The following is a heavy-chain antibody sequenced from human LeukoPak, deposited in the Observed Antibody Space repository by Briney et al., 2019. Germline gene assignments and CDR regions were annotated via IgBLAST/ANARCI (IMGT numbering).Heavy chain of an antibody. D-gene: IGHD3-3*01. V-gene: IGHV1-69*13. CDR3: ARDSPIRYYDFWSGYEDSDY. J-gene: IGHJ4*02. Sequence: SVKVSCKASGGTFSSYAISWVRQAPGQGLEWMGGIIPIFGTANYAQKFQGRVTITADESTSTAYMEPSSLRSEDTAVYYCARDSPIRYYDFWSGYEDSDYWGQGTLVTVSS. CDR1: GGTFSSYA. CDR2: IIPIFGTA.